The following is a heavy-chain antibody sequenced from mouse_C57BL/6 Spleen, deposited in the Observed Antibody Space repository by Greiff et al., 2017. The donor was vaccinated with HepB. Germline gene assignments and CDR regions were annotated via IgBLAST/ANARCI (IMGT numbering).Heavy chain of an antibody. D-gene: IGHD2-5*01. J-gene: IGHJ4*01. V-gene: IGHV1-22*01. Sequence: EVQLQQSGPELVKPGASVKMSCKASGYTFTDYNMHWVKQSHGKSLEWIGYINPNNGGTSYNQKFKGKATLTVNKSSNTAYMELRSLTSEDSAVYYFARSYYINSYAMDYWGQGTSVTVAS. CDR3: ARSYYINSYAMDY. CDR2: INPNNGGT. CDR1: GYTFTDYN.